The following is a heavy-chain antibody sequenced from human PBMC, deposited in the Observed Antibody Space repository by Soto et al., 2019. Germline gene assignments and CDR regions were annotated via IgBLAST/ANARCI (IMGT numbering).Heavy chain of an antibody. Sequence: QVQLVESGGGVVQPGRSLRLSCAASGFTFSSYAMHWVRQAPGKGLEWVAVISYDGSNKYYADSVKGRFTISRDNSKNTPYLQMNSLRAEDTAVYYCARGDIVLVPAAIFGHFDYWGQGTLVTVSS. CDR3: ARGDIVLVPAAIFGHFDY. D-gene: IGHD2-2*01. CDR2: ISYDGSNK. V-gene: IGHV3-30-3*01. J-gene: IGHJ4*02. CDR1: GFTFSSYA.